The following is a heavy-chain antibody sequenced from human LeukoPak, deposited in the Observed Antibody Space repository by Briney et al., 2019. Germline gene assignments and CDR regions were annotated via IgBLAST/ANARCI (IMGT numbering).Heavy chain of an antibody. Sequence: PGGSLRLSCAASGFTVSSNYMSWVRQAPGKGLEWVSVIYSGGSTYYADSVKGRFTISRDNSKNTLHLQMNSLRAEDTAVYYCAREGDGYNSDYWGQGTLVTVSS. CDR1: GFTVSSNY. D-gene: IGHD5-24*01. CDR2: IYSGGST. J-gene: IGHJ4*02. V-gene: IGHV3-53*01. CDR3: AREGDGYNSDY.